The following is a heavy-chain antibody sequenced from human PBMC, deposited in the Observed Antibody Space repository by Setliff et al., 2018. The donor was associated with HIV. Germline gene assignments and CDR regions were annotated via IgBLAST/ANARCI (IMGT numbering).Heavy chain of an antibody. CDR3: AKARFRLRPDSLDI. D-gene: IGHD6-19*01. CDR1: GFPFSFHG. CDR2: ISGSGYP. V-gene: IGHV3-23*01. Sequence: GGSLRLSCEAFGFPFSFHGMHWVRLAPGKGLEWVSSISGSGYPYYADSVKGRFTITRDNSKNTLFLQMDSLRAEDTALYYCAKARFRLRPDSLDIWGQGTLVTVSS. J-gene: IGHJ3*02.